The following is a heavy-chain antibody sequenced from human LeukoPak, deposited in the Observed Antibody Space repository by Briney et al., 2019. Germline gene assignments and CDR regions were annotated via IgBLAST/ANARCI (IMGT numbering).Heavy chain of an antibody. Sequence: GGSLRLSCAASRFTFSSYAMHWVRQAPGKGLEWVAVISYDGSNKYYADSVKGRFTISRDNSKNTLYLQMNSLRAEDTAVYYCARRGGFCSSTSCYGGYFDYWGQGTLVTVSS. CDR2: ISYDGSNK. CDR3: ARRGGFCSSTSCYGGYFDY. J-gene: IGHJ4*02. V-gene: IGHV3-30*04. D-gene: IGHD2-2*01. CDR1: RFTFSSYA.